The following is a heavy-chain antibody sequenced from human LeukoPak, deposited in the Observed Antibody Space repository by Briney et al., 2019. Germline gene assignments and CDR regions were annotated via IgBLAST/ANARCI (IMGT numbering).Heavy chain of an antibody. J-gene: IGHJ4*02. Sequence: PGGSLRLSCAASGFTFSTYDMHWVRQAPGKGLDWVAFIRYDGSNKYYADSVKGRFTISRDNSKNTLYLQMNSLRAEDTAVYYCARRLAYSYGWYYFDYWGQGTLVTVSS. CDR3: ARRLAYSYGWYYFDY. D-gene: IGHD5-18*01. V-gene: IGHV3-30*02. CDR2: IRYDGSNK. CDR1: GFTFSTYD.